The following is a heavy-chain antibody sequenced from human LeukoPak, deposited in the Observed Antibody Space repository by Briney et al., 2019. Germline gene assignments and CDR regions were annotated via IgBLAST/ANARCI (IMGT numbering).Heavy chain of an antibody. CDR1: GYTFTGYY. V-gene: IGHV1-2*02. CDR2: INPNSGGT. CDR3: VLFSGLLFSSWLRTNDY. D-gene: IGHD6-13*01. J-gene: IGHJ4*02. Sequence: ASVKVSCKASGYTFTGYYKHWVRQAPGQGLEWMGWINPNSGGTNYAQKFQGRVTMTRDTSISTAYMELSRLRSDDTAVYYCVLFSGLLFSSWLRTNDYWGQGTLVTVSS.